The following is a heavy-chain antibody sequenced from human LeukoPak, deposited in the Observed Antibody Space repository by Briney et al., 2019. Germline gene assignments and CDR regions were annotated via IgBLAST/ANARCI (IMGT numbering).Heavy chain of an antibody. CDR2: VYYSGSA. V-gene: IGHV4-61*05. CDR1: GGSISSSRDY. J-gene: IGHJ2*01. CDR3: ARGVSNWYFDL. Sequence: PSETLSLTCIVSGGSISSSRDYWAWIRQPPGEGLEWIGYVYYSGSANHNPSLKSRVTISVDTSKNQFSLKLSSVTAADTAVYYCARGVSNWYFDLWGRGTLVTVSS.